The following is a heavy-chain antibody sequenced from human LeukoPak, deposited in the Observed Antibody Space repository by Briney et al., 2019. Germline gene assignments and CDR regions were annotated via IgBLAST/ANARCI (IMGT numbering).Heavy chain of an antibody. J-gene: IGHJ6*02. CDR2: INPNSGGT. CDR3: ARGLTYCSSTSCYYYYGMGV. CDR1: GYTFTGYY. D-gene: IGHD2-2*01. V-gene: IGHV1-2*02. Sequence: GASVKVSCKASGYTFTGYYMHWVQQAPGQGLEWMGWINPNSGGTNYAQKFQGRVTMTRDTSISTAYMELSRLRSDDTAVYYCARGLTYCSSTSCYYYYGMGVWGQGTTVTVSS.